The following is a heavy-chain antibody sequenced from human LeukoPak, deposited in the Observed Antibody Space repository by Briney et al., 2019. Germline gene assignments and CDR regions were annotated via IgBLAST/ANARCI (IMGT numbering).Heavy chain of an antibody. CDR2: IYTSGST. V-gene: IGHV4-61*02. Sequence: SETLSVTCTVSGGSISSGSYYWSWIRQPAGKGLEWIGRIYTSGSTNYNPSLKSRVTISVDTSKNQFSLKLSSVTAADTAVYYCARHAIVVVAYNWFDPWGQGTLVTVSS. J-gene: IGHJ5*02. CDR1: GGSISSGSYY. D-gene: IGHD2-15*01. CDR3: ARHAIVVVAYNWFDP.